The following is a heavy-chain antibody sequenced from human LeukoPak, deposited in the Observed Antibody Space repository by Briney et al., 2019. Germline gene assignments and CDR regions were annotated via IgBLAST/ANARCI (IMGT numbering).Heavy chain of an antibody. CDR3: ARDIGRSGWFSMDV. CDR2: INHSGST. CDR1: GGSFSGYY. D-gene: IGHD1-26*01. V-gene: IGHV4-34*01. Sequence: SETLSLTCAVYGGSFSGYYWSWIRQPPGKGLEWIGEINHSGSTNYNPSLKSRVTISVDTSKNQFSLKLSSVTAADTAVYYCARDIGRSGWFSMDVWGKGTTVTISS. J-gene: IGHJ6*04.